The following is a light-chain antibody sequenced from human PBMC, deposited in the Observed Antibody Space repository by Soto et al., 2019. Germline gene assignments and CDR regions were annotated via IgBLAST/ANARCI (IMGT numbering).Light chain of an antibody. CDR2: AAS. CDR3: QQSYSTPT. J-gene: IGKJ1*01. CDR1: QSISSY. V-gene: IGKV1-39*01. Sequence: DIQMTQSPSSLSASVGDRVTITCRASQSISSYLNWYQQKPGKAPKLLIYAASSLQGGVPSRFSGSGSGTGFTLTISSLQPEDFATYYCQQSYSTPTFGRGTKVDIK.